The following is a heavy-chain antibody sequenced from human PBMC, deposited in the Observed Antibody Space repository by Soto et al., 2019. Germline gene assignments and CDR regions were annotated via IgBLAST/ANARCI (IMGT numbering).Heavy chain of an antibody. J-gene: IGHJ6*02. V-gene: IGHV4-61*01. Sequence: QVQLQESGPGLVKPSETLSLTCTVSGGSVSSGSYYWSWIRQPPGKGLEWIGYIYYSGSTNYNPSLKRRATISVDTPKNQCPLKLSSVTAADTAVYYCATAGVSYYYYGMDVWGQGTTVTVSS. D-gene: IGHD2-8*01. CDR3: ATAGVSYYYYGMDV. CDR2: IYYSGST. CDR1: GGSVSSGSYY.